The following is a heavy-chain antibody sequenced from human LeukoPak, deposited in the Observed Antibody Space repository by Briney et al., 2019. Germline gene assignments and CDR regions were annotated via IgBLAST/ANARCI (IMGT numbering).Heavy chain of an antibody. CDR1: GGTFSSYA. Sequence: ASVTVSCTASGGTFSSYAISWVRQAPGQGLEWMGGIIPIFGTANYAQKFQGRVTITADESTSTAYMELSSLRSEDTAVYYCARVGVVVAATPFDYWGQGTLVTVSS. CDR3: ARVGVVVAATPFDY. D-gene: IGHD2-15*01. CDR2: IIPIFGTA. J-gene: IGHJ4*02. V-gene: IGHV1-69*13.